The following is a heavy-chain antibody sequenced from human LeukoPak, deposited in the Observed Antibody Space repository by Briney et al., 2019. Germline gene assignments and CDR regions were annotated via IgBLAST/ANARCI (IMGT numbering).Heavy chain of an antibody. V-gene: IGHV1-69*13. J-gene: IGHJ5*02. CDR1: GGTFSSYA. CDR2: IIPIFGTA. Sequence: ASVKVSCKASGGTFSSYAISWVRQAPGQGLEWMGGIIPIFGTANYAQKFQGRVTITADESTSTAYMELSSLRSEDTAVYYCARDGGIVVVPPYNWFDPWGQGTLVTVSS. CDR3: ARDGGIVVVPPYNWFDP. D-gene: IGHD2-2*01.